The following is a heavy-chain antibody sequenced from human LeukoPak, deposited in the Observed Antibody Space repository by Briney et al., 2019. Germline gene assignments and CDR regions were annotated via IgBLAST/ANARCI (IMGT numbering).Heavy chain of an antibody. J-gene: IGHJ4*02. D-gene: IGHD2-2*01. CDR3: AKDHIVVVPAAIGY. V-gene: IGHV3-23*01. Sequence: GGSLRLSCAASGFTFSSYAMSWVRQAPGKGLGWVSAISGSGGSTYYADSVKGRFTISRDNSKNTLYLQMNSLRAEDTAVYYCAKDHIVVVPAAIGYWGQGTLVTVSS. CDR1: GFTFSSYA. CDR2: ISGSGGST.